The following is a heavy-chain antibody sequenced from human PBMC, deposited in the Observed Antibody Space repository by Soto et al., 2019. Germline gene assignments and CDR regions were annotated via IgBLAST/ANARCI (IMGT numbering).Heavy chain of an antibody. CDR3: ERGGSYYYYMAV. CDR1: GGSFSGYY. V-gene: IGHV4-34*01. D-gene: IGHD1-26*01. J-gene: IGHJ6*03. Sequence: SETLSLTCAVYGGSFSGYYWSWIRQPPGKGLEWIGEINHSGSTNYNPSLKSRVTISVDTSKNQFSLKLSSVTAADTAVYYCERGGSYYYYMAVWGKGTTVTVSS. CDR2: INHSGST.